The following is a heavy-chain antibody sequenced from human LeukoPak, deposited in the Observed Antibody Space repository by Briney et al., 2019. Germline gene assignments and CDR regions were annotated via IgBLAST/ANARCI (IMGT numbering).Heavy chain of an antibody. CDR1: GFTFSSYA. D-gene: IGHD3-3*01. CDR2: ISGSGGST. J-gene: IGHJ4*02. Sequence: VGSLRLSCAASGFTFSSYAMSWVCPAPGEGLGWVSAISGSGGSTYYADSVKGRFTISRDNSKNTLYLQMNSLRAEDTAVYYCAKGKVLRFLEWLLGGLNFDYWGQGTLVTVSS. CDR3: AKGKVLRFLEWLLGGLNFDY. V-gene: IGHV3-23*01.